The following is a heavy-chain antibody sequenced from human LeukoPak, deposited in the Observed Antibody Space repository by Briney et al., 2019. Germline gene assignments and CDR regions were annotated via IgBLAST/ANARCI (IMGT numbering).Heavy chain of an antibody. V-gene: IGHV3-23*01. J-gene: IGHJ5*02. D-gene: IGHD5-12*01. CDR3: ARDIRQGNKGNWFGP. CDR2: ITGNGGNI. CDR1: GFTFSIYA. Sequence: GGSLRLSCAASGFTFSIYAMSWVRQAPGKGLEWISAITGNGGNIYYADSVKGRFTISRDNSKNTLYLQMNSLRVEDTAVYYCARDIRQGNKGNWFGPWGQGSLVTVSS.